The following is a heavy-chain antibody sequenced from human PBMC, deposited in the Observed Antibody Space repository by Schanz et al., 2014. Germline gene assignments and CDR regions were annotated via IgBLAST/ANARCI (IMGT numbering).Heavy chain of an antibody. CDR3: ARGRGGNTGYEAADY. J-gene: IGHJ4*02. V-gene: IGHV7-4-1*02. CDR2: INSNTGNP. D-gene: IGHD5-12*01. CDR1: GYTFTTYA. Sequence: QVQLVQSGSELKKPGASVNISCKASGYTFTTYALNWVRQAPGQGLEWMGWINSNTGNPTYAPAFTGRFVFSLDTSVSTAYLKIIGIQAEDSAVFYCARGRGGNTGYEAADYWGQGTRVTVSS.